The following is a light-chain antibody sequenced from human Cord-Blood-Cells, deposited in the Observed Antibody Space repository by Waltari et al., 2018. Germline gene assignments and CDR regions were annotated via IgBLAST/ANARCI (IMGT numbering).Light chain of an antibody. J-gene: IGKJ4*01. CDR3: QQYYSTPLT. CDR1: QSFLYSSNNKNY. CDR2: WAS. V-gene: IGKV4-1*01. Sequence: DIVMTQSPDSLAVSLGERVTIHCKSSQSFLYSSNNKNYLAWYQQKPGQPPKLLIYWASTRESGVPDRFSGSGSGTDFTLTISSLQAEDVAVYYCQQYYSTPLTFGGGTKVEIK.